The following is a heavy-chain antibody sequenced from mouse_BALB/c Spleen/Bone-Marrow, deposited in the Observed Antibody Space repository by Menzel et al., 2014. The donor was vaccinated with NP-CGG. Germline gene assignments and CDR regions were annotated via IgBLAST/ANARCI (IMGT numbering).Heavy chain of an antibody. V-gene: IGHV4-1*02. D-gene: IGHD1-1*01. Sequence: EVHLVESGGGLVQPGGSLKLSCAASGFDFSRYWMGWVRQAPGRGLKWIGEINPDSSTINYTPSLEDKFIISRDNAKNALYLQMSKVRSEDTALYYCARLGYYGMMAYWGQGTSVTVSS. CDR3: ARLGYYGMMAY. J-gene: IGHJ4*01. CDR2: INPDSSTI. CDR1: GFDFSRYW.